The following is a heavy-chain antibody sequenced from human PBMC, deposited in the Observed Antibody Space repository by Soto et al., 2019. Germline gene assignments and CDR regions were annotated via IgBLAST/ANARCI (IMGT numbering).Heavy chain of an antibody. V-gene: IGHV4-34*01. Sequence: SETLSLTCAVYGGSFSGYYWSWIRQPPGKELEWIGEINHSGSTNYNPSLKSRVTISVDTSKNQFSLKLSSVTAADTAVYYCARGRLGVGRSSGAMDLWGQGTTVTVS. J-gene: IGHJ6*02. CDR1: GGSFSGYY. CDR3: ARGRLGVGRSSGAMDL. CDR2: INHSGST. D-gene: IGHD3-16*01.